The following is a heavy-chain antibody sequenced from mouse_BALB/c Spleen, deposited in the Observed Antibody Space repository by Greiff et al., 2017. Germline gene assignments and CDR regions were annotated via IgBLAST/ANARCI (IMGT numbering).Heavy chain of an antibody. J-gene: IGHJ1*01. Sequence: VQLQQSGAELAKPGASVKMSCKASGYTFTSYWMHWVKQRPGQGLEWIGYINPSTGYTEYNQKFKDKATLTADKSSSTAYMQLSSLTSEDSAVYYCARGASFSRYFDVWGAGTTVTVSS. CDR3: ARGASFSRYFDV. CDR2: INPSTGYT. V-gene: IGHV1-7*01. CDR1: GYTFTSYW. D-gene: IGHD6-1*01.